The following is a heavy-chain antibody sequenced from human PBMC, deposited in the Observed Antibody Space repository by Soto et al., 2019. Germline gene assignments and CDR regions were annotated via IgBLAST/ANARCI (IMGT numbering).Heavy chain of an antibody. CDR1: GGTFSSYT. CDR2: IIPILGIA. J-gene: IGHJ4*02. CDR3: ARGDDYGDYGEGY. Sequence: QVQLVQSGAEVKKPGSSVKVSCKASGGTFSSYTISWVRQAPGQGLEWMGRIIPILGIANYAQKFQGRVTITADKSTSTAYMELSSLRSEDTAVYYRARGDDYGDYGEGYWGQGTLVTVSS. D-gene: IGHD4-17*01. V-gene: IGHV1-69*02.